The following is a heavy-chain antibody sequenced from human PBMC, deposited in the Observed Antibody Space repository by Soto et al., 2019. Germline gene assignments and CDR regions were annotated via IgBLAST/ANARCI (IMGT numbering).Heavy chain of an antibody. CDR1: GGSFSGYY. D-gene: IGHD2-15*01. V-gene: IGHV4-34*01. Sequence: SETLSLTCAVYGGSFSGYYWSWIRQPPGKGLEWIGEINHSGSTNYNPSLKSRVTISVDTSKNQFSLKLSSVTAADTAVYYCARGRKVSYCSGGSCYSVYFDYWGQGTLVTVSS. CDR3: ARGRKVSYCSGGSCYSVYFDY. J-gene: IGHJ4*01. CDR2: INHSGST.